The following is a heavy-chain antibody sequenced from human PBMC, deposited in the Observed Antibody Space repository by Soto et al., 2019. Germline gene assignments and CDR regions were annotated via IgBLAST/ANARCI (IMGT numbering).Heavy chain of an antibody. V-gene: IGHV3-48*01. CDR3: ARAFNWNYGYFDY. Sequence: GGSMRLSCAASGFHFSSYSMNWVRQAPGKGLEWVSYISVSSSMIYYADSVKGRFTISRDNAKNSLYLQMNSLRAEDTAVYYCARAFNWNYGYFDYWGQGTLVTVSS. D-gene: IGHD1-7*01. CDR2: ISVSSSMI. J-gene: IGHJ4*02. CDR1: GFHFSSYS.